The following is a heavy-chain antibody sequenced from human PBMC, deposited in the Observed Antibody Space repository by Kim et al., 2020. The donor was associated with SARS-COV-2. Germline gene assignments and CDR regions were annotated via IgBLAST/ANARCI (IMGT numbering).Heavy chain of an antibody. J-gene: IGHJ6*02. CDR3: VRGDMARGRGYNDGMDV. CDR2: IGTAGDP. D-gene: IGHD3-10*01. CDR1: GFTFSSYD. V-gene: IGHV3-13*05. Sequence: GGSLRLSCAASGFTFSSYDMHWVRQATGKGLEWVSVIGTAGDPYYPGSVKGRFSISRENAKNSLYLQMNSLRAGDTAVYYCVRGDMARGRGYNDGMDVWGQGTTVTVSS.